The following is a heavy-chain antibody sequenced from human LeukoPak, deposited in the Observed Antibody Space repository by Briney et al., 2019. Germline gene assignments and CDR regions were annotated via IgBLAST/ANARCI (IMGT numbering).Heavy chain of an antibody. Sequence: GGSLTLSCAASGFTVSSYWMHCVRQAPREGVVWVSRIHTDGSSTTYADSVKGRFTISRDNAKKTLYLEMNSLRAEDTAVYYCARGASASPSQFDYWGEGTLVTVAS. CDR1: GFTVSSYW. D-gene: IGHD3-3*01. V-gene: IGHV3-74*01. CDR2: IHTDGSST. CDR3: ARGASASPSQFDY. J-gene: IGHJ4*02.